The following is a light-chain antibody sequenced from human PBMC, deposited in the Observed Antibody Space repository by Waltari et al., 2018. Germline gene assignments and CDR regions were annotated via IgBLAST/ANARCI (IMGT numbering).Light chain of an antibody. V-gene: IGKV2-30*01. CDR1: QSLVNRDGNTY. J-gene: IGKJ2*01. CDR3: MQGAHWPPYT. Sequence: EVVLTQSPLSLTVTLGQSASTSRRSSQSLVNRDGNTYLNWFQQRPGQSPRRLIYRVSTRDSRVPDRFSGSGSDTDFTLTISRVEAEDVGVYYCMQGAHWPPYTFGQGTKLEIK. CDR2: RVS.